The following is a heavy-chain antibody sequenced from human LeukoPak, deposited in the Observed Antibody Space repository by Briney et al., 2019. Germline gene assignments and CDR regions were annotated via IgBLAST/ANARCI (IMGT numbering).Heavy chain of an antibody. CDR2: IYSGGST. Sequence: GRSLRLSCAASGFSFSIFSMYWVRQAPGKGLEWVSVIYSGGSTYYADSVKGRFTISRDNSKNTLYLQMNSLRAEDTAVYYCARGAFDYYDSSGLYYFDYWGQGTLVTVSS. D-gene: IGHD3-22*01. J-gene: IGHJ4*02. V-gene: IGHV3-53*01. CDR1: GFSFSIFS. CDR3: ARGAFDYYDSSGLYYFDY.